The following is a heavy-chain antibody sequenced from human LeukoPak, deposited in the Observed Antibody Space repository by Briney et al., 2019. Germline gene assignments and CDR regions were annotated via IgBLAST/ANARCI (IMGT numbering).Heavy chain of an antibody. CDR2: ITGRGGYT. D-gene: IGHD3-10*01. Sequence: PGGSLRLSCAASGFTFSTYTMSWVRQAPGKGLEWVSAITGRGGYTYYADSVKGRFTISRDNSKNTMFLQMNSLRAEDTAAYYCATFGCNGDCDYWGQGTLVTVSS. CDR1: GFTFSTYT. V-gene: IGHV3-23*01. J-gene: IGHJ4*02. CDR3: ATFGCNGDCDY.